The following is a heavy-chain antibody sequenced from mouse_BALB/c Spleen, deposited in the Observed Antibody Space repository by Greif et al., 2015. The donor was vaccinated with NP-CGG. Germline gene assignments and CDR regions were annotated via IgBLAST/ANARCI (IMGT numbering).Heavy chain of an antibody. CDR3: ARRTGTEAMDY. Sequence: LMDSGPELVKPGASVKISCKASGYTFTDYYINWVKQKPGQGLEWTGWIYPGSSNTKYNEKFKGKATLTVDTSSSTAYMQLSSLASEDTAVYFCARRTGTEAMDYWGQGTSVTVSS. J-gene: IGHJ4*01. CDR2: IYPGSSNT. CDR1: GYTFTDYY. V-gene: IGHV1-84*02. D-gene: IGHD4-1*01.